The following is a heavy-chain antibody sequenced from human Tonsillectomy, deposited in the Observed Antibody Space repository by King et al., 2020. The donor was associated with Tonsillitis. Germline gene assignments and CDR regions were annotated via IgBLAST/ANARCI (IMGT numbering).Heavy chain of an antibody. D-gene: IGHD3-10*01. J-gene: IGHJ4*02. CDR2: IYYSGST. CDR1: GGSISSGDYY. Sequence: VQLQESGPGLVKPSQTLSLTCTVSGGSISSGDYYWTWIRQPPGKGLEWIGYIYYSGSTYYNPPLKSRVTISMDTSKNQFSLKLSSVTAADTAVYYCASLSITMIRGVTDYWGQGTLVTASS. V-gene: IGHV4-30-4*01. CDR3: ASLSITMIRGVTDY.